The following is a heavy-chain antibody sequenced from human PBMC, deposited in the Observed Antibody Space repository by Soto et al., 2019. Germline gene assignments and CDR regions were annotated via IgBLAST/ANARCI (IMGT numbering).Heavy chain of an antibody. CDR1: GFTFSSYA. V-gene: IGHV3-30*04. J-gene: IGHJ5*02. CDR3: AKGSSRRSGLGGFDP. Sequence: PGGSLRLSCAASGFTFSSYAMHWVRQAPGKGLEWVAVISYDGRNEYYAETVKGRFTISRDNSKNTLYLQMNSLRPDDTAVFYCAKGSSRRSGLGGFDPWGQGTLVTVSS. CDR2: ISYDGRNE. D-gene: IGHD3-16*01.